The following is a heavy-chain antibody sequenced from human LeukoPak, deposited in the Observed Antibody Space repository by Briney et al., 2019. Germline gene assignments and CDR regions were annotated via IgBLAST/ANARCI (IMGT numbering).Heavy chain of an antibody. J-gene: IGHJ6*03. CDR2: IIPIFGTA. V-gene: IGHV1-69*13. Sequence: SVKVSCKASGGTFSSYAISWVRQAPGQGLEWMGGIIPIFGTANYAQKFQGRVTITADESTSTAYMELSSLRSEDTAVYYCAIKNRYDFWSGYNPYYYYMDVWGKGTTVTVSS. CDR3: AIKNRYDFWSGYNPYYYYMDV. D-gene: IGHD3-3*01. CDR1: GGTFSSYA.